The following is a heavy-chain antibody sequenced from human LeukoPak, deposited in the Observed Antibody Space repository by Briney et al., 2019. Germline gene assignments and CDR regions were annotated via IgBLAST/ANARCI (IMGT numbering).Heavy chain of an antibody. V-gene: IGHV1-2*02. Sequence: ASVKVSCKASGYTFTGYYMHWVRQAPGQGLEWMGWINHNSGGTNYAQKFQGRVTMTRDTSISTAYMELSRLRSDDTAVYYCARAMDLNAFDIWGQGTMVTVSS. D-gene: IGHD3/OR15-3a*01. CDR3: ARAMDLNAFDI. CDR2: INHNSGGT. CDR1: GYTFTGYY. J-gene: IGHJ3*02.